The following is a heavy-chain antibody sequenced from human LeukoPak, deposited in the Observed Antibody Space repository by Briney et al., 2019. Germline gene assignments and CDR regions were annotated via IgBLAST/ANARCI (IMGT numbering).Heavy chain of an antibody. V-gene: IGHV1-2*02. CDR1: GYTFTGYY. Sequence: ASVKVPCKASGYTFTGYYVHWVRQAPGQGLEWMGWINPNSGGTNYAQKFQGRVTMTRDTSISTAYMELSRLRSDDTAVYYCARGSTIFGVVIIPVPAFDIWGQGTMVTVSS. CDR3: ARGSTIFGVVIIPVPAFDI. J-gene: IGHJ3*02. CDR2: INPNSGGT. D-gene: IGHD3-3*01.